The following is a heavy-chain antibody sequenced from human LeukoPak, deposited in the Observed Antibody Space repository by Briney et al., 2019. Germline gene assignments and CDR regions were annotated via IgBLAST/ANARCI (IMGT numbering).Heavy chain of an antibody. D-gene: IGHD1-1*01. CDR2: INPNSGGT. CDR3: ARAVKVYDPSGMDV. J-gene: IGHJ6*02. Sequence: ASVTVSCTASGYTFTSYGISWVRQAPGQGLEWMGWINPNSGGTNYAQKFQGWVTMTRDTSISTAYMELSRLRSDDTTVYYCARAVKVYDPSGMDVWGQGTTVTVSS. V-gene: IGHV1-2*04. CDR1: GYTFTSYG.